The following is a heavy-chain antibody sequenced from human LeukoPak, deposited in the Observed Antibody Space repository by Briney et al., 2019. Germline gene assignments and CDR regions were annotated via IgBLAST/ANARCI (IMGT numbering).Heavy chain of an antibody. Sequence: GGSLRLSCAASGFTFTSYGMHWVRQAPGKGLEWVAVIWYDGSNKYYADSVKGRFTISRDNSKNTLYLQMNSLRAEDTAVYYCAKDPGYYDSSGYNRGYFDYWGQGTLVTVSS. CDR1: GFTFTSYG. CDR3: AKDPGYYDSSGYNRGYFDY. V-gene: IGHV3-33*06. CDR2: IWYDGSNK. J-gene: IGHJ4*02. D-gene: IGHD3-22*01.